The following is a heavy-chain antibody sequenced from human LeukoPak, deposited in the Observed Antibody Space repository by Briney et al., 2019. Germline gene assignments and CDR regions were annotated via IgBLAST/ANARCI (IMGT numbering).Heavy chain of an antibody. Sequence: GGSLRLSCAASGFSVSSYYMNWVRQAPGKGLEWVSVIYTNGDTSHVDSVKGRFTISRDSSKNTLYLHMNSLKAEDTAVYYCVRAAWELLNWGQGTLVTVSS. J-gene: IGHJ4*02. CDR2: IYTNGDT. CDR3: VRAAWELLN. D-gene: IGHD1-26*01. V-gene: IGHV3-53*01. CDR1: GFSVSSYY.